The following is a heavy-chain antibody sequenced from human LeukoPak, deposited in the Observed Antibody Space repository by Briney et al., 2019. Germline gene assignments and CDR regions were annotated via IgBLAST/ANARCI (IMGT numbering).Heavy chain of an antibody. CDR2: IYYSEST. J-gene: IGHJ3*02. CDR1: GGSISSSSYY. CDR3: ASAYYDYVWGSPIPAFDI. Sequence: PSETLSLACTVSGGSISSSSYYWGWIRQPPGKGLEWIGSIYYSESTYYNPSLKSRVTISVDTSKNQFSLKLSSVTAADTAVYYCASAYYDYVWGSPIPAFDIWGQGTMVTVSS. V-gene: IGHV4-39*01. D-gene: IGHD3-16*01.